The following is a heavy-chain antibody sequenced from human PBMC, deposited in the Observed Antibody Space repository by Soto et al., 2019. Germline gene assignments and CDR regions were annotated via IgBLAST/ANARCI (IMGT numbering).Heavy chain of an antibody. CDR2: ISGSGGST. V-gene: IGHV3-23*01. Sequence: GGSLRLSCAASGFTFSSYAMSWVRQAPGKGLEWVPAISGSGGSTYYADSVKGRFKISRDNSNNTLYLQMNSLRAEDTAVYYCAKDPLGNYYHDSSGYYGYWGQGT. CDR1: GFTFSSYA. J-gene: IGHJ4*02. CDR3: AKDPLGNYYHDSSGYYGY. D-gene: IGHD3-22*01.